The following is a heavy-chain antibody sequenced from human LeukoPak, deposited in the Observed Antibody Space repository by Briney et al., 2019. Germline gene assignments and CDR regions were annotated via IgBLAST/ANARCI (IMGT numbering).Heavy chain of an antibody. D-gene: IGHD3-3*01. CDR1: GFTFSGYE. V-gene: IGHV3-48*03. Sequence: GGSLRLSCAASGFTFSGYEMNWFRQAPGKGLEWVSYISGSGGTIFYADSVKGRFTISRDNAKNSLYLQMNSLRAEDTAVYYCARVRSVPNLGMDVWGQGTTVTVSS. CDR2: ISGSGGTI. CDR3: ARVRSVPNLGMDV. J-gene: IGHJ6*02.